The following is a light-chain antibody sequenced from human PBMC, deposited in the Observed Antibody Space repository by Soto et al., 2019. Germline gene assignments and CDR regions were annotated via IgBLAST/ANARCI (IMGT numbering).Light chain of an antibody. CDR2: GAS. CDR1: QSVNNNY. J-gene: IGKJ1*01. V-gene: IGKV3-20*01. CDR3: QQYATSPRT. Sequence: ENVFTQSPGTLSFSPGEEATLSCRASQSVNNNYLAWYQQIPGQPPRLLIYGASSRATGIPDRFSGRGSGTDFTLTIARLEPEDFSVYYCQQYATSPRTFGQGTKVDIK.